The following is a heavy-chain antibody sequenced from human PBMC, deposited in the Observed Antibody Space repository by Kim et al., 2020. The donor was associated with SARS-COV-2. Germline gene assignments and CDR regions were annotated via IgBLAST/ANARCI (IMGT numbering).Heavy chain of an antibody. D-gene: IGHD2-15*01. V-gene: IGHV1-3*01. CDR3: LGGYYFDY. J-gene: IGHJ4*02. Sequence: GNGITIYSQKFQGRVTFTTDTSASTAYMELSSLRSEDSTVYYCLGGYYFDYWGQGTLVTVSS. CDR2: GNGIT.